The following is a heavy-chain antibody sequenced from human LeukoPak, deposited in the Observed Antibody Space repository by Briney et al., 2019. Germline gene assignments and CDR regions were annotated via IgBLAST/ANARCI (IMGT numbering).Heavy chain of an antibody. V-gene: IGHV3-23*01. Sequence: GVSLRLSCAASGFTFSSYAMSWVRQAPGKGLEWVSAISGSGGSTYYADSVKGRFTISRDNSKNTLYLQMNSLRAEDTAVYYCARHGSGSYYSDYFDYWGQGTLVTVSS. D-gene: IGHD3-10*01. CDR3: ARHGSGSYYSDYFDY. CDR1: GFTFSSYA. CDR2: ISGSGGST. J-gene: IGHJ4*02.